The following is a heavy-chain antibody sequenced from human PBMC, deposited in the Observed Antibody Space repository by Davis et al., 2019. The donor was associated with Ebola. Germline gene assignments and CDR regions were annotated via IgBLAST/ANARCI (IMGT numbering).Heavy chain of an antibody. CDR1: GFTFSWYA. V-gene: IGHV3-30*02. CDR3: VKDAPGRTIAFVYFDY. Sequence: GESLKISCSASGFTFSWYALHWVRQAPGKGLEWVAVIWYDGSNKYYADSVKGRFTISRDNSKNTLYLQMNSLRAGDTAVYYCVKDAPGRTIAFVYFDYWGQGTLVTVSS. D-gene: IGHD5-24*01. J-gene: IGHJ4*02. CDR2: IWYDGSNK.